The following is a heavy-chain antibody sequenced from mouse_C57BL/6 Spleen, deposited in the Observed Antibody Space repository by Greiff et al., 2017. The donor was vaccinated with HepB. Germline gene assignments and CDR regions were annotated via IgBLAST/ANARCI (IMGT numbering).Heavy chain of an antibody. CDR1: GFTFSDYG. V-gene: IGHV5-15*01. D-gene: IGHD1-1*01. CDR3: AREDYYGSSYRYFDV. Sequence: EVMLVESGGGLVQPGGSLKLSCAASGFTFSDYGMAWVRQAPRKGPEWVAFISNLAYSIYYADTVTGRFTISRENAKNTLYLEMSSLRSEDTAMYYCAREDYYGSSYRYFDVWGTGTTVTVSS. CDR2: ISNLAYSI. J-gene: IGHJ1*03.